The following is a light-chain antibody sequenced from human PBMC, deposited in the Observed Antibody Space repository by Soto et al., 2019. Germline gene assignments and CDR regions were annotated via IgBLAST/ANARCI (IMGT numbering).Light chain of an antibody. J-gene: IGKJ4*01. V-gene: IGKV3-11*01. CDR2: DAS. CDR1: QSVSRS. CDR3: QQRRNWPS. Sequence: DIVLTQSPATLSLSPGERATLSCRASQSVSRSLAWYQHKPGQAPRLLIYDASNRATGIPARFSGSGSGTDFTLTISSLDPEDFAVYYCQQRRNWPSFGGGTKVEIK.